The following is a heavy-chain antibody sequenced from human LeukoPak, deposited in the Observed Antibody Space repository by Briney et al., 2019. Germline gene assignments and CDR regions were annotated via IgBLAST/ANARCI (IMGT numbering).Heavy chain of an antibody. D-gene: IGHD6-13*01. Sequence: SETLSLTCTVSGGSISSGGYYCSWIRQHPGKGLEWIGYIYYSGSTYYNPSLKSRVTISVDTSKNQFSLKLSSVTAADTAVYYCARGYSSSGIFDYWGQGTLVTVSS. CDR1: GGSISSGGYY. J-gene: IGHJ4*02. CDR3: ARGYSSSGIFDY. V-gene: IGHV4-31*03. CDR2: IYYSGST.